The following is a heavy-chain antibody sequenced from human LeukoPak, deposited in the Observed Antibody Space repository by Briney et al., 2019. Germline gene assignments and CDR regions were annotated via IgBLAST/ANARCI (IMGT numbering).Heavy chain of an antibody. V-gene: IGHV3-30*02. CDR2: IRHDASSQ. J-gene: IGHJ5*02. Sequence: GGSLRLSCAASGFSFSTYGMHWVRQAPGKGLEWVAFIRHDASSQYYADSVKGRFTISRDNAKNSLYLQMNSLRVEDTAIYYCARDYSGWSLDPWGQGTLVTVSS. CDR3: ARDYSGWSLDP. D-gene: IGHD5-12*01. CDR1: GFSFSTYG.